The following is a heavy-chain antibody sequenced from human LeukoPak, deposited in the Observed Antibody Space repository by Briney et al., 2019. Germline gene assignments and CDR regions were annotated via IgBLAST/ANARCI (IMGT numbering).Heavy chain of an antibody. CDR2: INWNGGST. Sequence: PGGSLRLSCAASGFTFSSYSMNWVRQAPGKGLEWVSGINWNGGSTGYADSVKGRFTISRDNAKNSLYLQMNSLRAEDTALYYCARDRGYSYGFFDYWGQGTLVTVSS. CDR3: ARDRGYSYGFFDY. J-gene: IGHJ4*02. D-gene: IGHD5-18*01. V-gene: IGHV3-20*04. CDR1: GFTFSSYS.